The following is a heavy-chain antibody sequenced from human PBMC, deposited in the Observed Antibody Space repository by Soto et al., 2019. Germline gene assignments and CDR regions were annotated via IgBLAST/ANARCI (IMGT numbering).Heavy chain of an antibody. J-gene: IGHJ6*02. CDR3: ARVPGYDSSGYYYWNYYYYGMDV. V-gene: IGHV3-11*06. CDR2: ISSSSSYT. Sequence: QVQLVESGGGLVKPGGSLRLSCAASGFTFSDYYMSWIRQAPGKGLEWVSYISSSSSYTNYADSVKGRFTISRDNAKNSLYLQMNSLRAEDTAVYYCARVPGYDSSGYYYWNYYYYGMDVWGQGTTVTVSS. CDR1: GFTFSDYY. D-gene: IGHD3-22*01.